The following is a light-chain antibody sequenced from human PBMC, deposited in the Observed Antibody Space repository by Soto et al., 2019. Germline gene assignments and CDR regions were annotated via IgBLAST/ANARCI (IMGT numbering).Light chain of an antibody. CDR2: GAS. CDR1: QSVSSN. Sequence: EIVMTQSPATLSVSPGERATLSCRASQSVSSNLAWYQQKPGQATRLLIYGASIRATGIPARFSGSGSGTEFTLTISSLQSEDFAVYYCQQYNNWPWTFGQGTKVEIK. CDR3: QQYNNWPWT. V-gene: IGKV3-15*01. J-gene: IGKJ1*01.